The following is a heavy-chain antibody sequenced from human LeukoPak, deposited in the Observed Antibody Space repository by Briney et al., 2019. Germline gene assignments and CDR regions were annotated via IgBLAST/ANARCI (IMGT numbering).Heavy chain of an antibody. CDR3: ARGSSGYDYYYYYYMDV. CDR1: GGSLSSYY. CDR2: IYYSGST. V-gene: IGHV4-59*01. J-gene: IGHJ6*03. D-gene: IGHD5-12*01. Sequence: PSETLSLPCTDSGGSLSSYYCSWIRQPPGKGLEWIGYIYYSGSTNYNPSLKSRVTISVDTSKNQFSLKLSSVTAADTAVYYCARGSSGYDYYYYYYMDVWGKGTTVTISS.